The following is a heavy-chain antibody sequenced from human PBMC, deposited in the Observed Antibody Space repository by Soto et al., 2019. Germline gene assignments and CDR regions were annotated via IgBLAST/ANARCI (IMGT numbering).Heavy chain of an antibody. J-gene: IGHJ6*02. Sequence: SVKVSCKASGGTFSSYAISWVRQAPGQGLEWMGGIIPIFGTANYAQKFQGRVTITADGSTSTAYMELSSLRSEDTAVYYCARDPLIVVVTAIYYYYGMDVWGQGTTVRVSS. D-gene: IGHD2-21*02. CDR1: GGTFSSYA. CDR2: IIPIFGTA. CDR3: ARDPLIVVVTAIYYYYGMDV. V-gene: IGHV1-69*13.